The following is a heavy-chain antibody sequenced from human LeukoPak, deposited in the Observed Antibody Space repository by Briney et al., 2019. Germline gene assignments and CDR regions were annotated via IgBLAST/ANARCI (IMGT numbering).Heavy chain of an antibody. Sequence: GGSLRLSCAASGFTFSSYSMNWVRQAPGKGLEWVSYISSSSSSIYYADSVKGRFTISRDNAKNSLYLQMNSLRDEDTAVYYCARVRNYYYGMDVWGQGTTVTVSS. V-gene: IGHV3-48*02. CDR1: GFTFSSYS. J-gene: IGHJ6*02. CDR2: ISSSSSSI. CDR3: ARVRNYYYGMDV.